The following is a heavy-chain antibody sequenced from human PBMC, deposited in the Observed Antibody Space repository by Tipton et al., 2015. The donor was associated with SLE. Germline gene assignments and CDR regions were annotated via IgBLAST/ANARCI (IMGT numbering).Heavy chain of an antibody. J-gene: IGHJ1*01. Sequence: TLSLTCTVSGGPIRSSSSHWGWIRQPPGKGLEWIGSISNSGRTAHNPSLKTRVAISLDSSKNQFSLTLRSVTAADTAVYYCAYIVVLIASQKHFHHWGQGTLVTVSS. V-gene: IGHV4-39*07. CDR1: GGPIRSSSSH. CDR2: ISNSGRT. CDR3: AYIVVLIASQKHFHH. D-gene: IGHD2-21*01.